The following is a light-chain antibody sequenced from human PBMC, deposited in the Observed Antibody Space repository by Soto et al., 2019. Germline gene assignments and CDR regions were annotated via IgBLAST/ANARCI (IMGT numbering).Light chain of an antibody. J-gene: IGKJ1*01. CDR1: QSVSSNY. CDR2: GAS. Sequence: ETVLTQSPGTLSLSPGERATLSCRASQSVSSNYFAWYQHIPWHAPRLLIYGASTRATGIPDRFSGSGCGTDLALTISSLEHEDVAVYYCQQFDRSLPSWTFGQGTKVE. V-gene: IGKV3-20*01. CDR3: QQFDRSLPSWT.